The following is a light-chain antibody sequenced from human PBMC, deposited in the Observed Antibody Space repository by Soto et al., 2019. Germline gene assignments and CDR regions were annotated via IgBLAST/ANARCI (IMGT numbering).Light chain of an antibody. Sequence: EIVMTQSPATLSVSPGERATLSFRASQSVSSNLAWYQQKPGQAPRLLIYGASTRATGIPARFSGSGSGTEFTLTISSLQPEDFAVYYCQQYNNWPPVTFGQGTKVDI. CDR3: QQYNNWPPVT. CDR2: GAS. CDR1: QSVSSN. J-gene: IGKJ1*01. V-gene: IGKV3-15*01.